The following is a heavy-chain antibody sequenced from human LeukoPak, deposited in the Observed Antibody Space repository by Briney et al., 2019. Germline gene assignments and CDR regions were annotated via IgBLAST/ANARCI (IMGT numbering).Heavy chain of an antibody. CDR3: AREATGTGDSSGYYPQDAFDI. D-gene: IGHD3-22*01. J-gene: IGHJ3*02. Sequence: SETLSLTCTVSGGSINSYYWSWIRQPPGKGLEWIGYIYYSGSTNYNPSLKSRVTISVDTSKNQFSLKLSSVTAADTAVYYCAREATGTGDSSGYYPQDAFDIWGQGTMVTVSS. CDR2: IYYSGST. CDR1: GGSINSYY. V-gene: IGHV4-59*01.